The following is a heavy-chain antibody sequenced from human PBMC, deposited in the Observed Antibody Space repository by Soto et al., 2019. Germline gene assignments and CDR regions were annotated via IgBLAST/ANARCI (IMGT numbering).Heavy chain of an antibody. CDR2: IYYSGSS. CDR1: GDSISSGGYS. J-gene: IGHJ4*02. D-gene: IGHD3-10*01. Sequence: SETLSLTCAVSGDSISSGGYSWGWIRQPPGKGLEWIGSIYYSGSSYYNPSLKSRVTISVDTSKNQFSLKLSSVTAADTAVYYCARPDYYGSGTHYFGLWGQGTLVTVSS. CDR3: ARPDYYGSGTHYFGL. V-gene: IGHV4-39*01.